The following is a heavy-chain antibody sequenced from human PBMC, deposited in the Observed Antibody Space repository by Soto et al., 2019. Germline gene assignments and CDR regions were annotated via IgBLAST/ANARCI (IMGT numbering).Heavy chain of an antibody. V-gene: IGHV3-30*18. CDR1: GFTFSSYG. J-gene: IGHJ4*02. D-gene: IGHD3-10*01. Sequence: QVQLVESGGGVVQPGRSLRLSCAASGFTFSSYGMHWVRQAPGKGLEWVAVISYDGSNKYYADSVKGRFTISRDNSKNTPYLQMNSLRAEDTAVYYCAKDEGVLLWFGELFVPDYWGQGTLVTVSS. CDR3: AKDEGVLLWFGELFVPDY. CDR2: ISYDGSNK.